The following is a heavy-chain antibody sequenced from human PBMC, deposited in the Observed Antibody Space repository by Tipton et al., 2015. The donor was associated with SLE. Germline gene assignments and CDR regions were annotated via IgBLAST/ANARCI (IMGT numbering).Heavy chain of an antibody. V-gene: IGHV3-30*02. J-gene: IGHJ6*02. CDR2: IRYDGSNK. CDR1: GFTFSSYG. CDR3: AKGAYCSSTSCYGGNYYGMDV. D-gene: IGHD2-2*01. Sequence: SLRLSCAASGFTFSSYGMHWVRQAPGKGLEWVAFIRYDGSNKYYADSVKGRFTISRDNSKNTLYLQMNSLRAEDTAVYYCAKGAYCSSTSCYGGNYYGMDVWGQGTTVTVSS.